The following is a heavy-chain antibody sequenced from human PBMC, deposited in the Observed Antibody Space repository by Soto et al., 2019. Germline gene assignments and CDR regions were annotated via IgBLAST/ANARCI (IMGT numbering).Heavy chain of an antibody. CDR2: ITGSGTTI. CDR1: GFTFSGYE. CDR3: AREVTVCGVIIPTYLDV. D-gene: IGHD3-3*01. V-gene: IGHV3-48*03. J-gene: IGHJ6*02. Sequence: GGSLRLSCAASGFTFSGYEMNWVRQAPGKGLEWISYITGSGTTIYYADSVKGRFTISRDNAKKSLYLQMNSLRAEDTAVYYCAREVTVCGVIIPTYLDVWGQGTTVTVTS.